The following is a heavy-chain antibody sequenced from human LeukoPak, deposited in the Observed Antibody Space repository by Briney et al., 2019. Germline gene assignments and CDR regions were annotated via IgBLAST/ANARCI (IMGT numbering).Heavy chain of an antibody. Sequence: SETLSLTCTVAGGSISSGSYSWSWIRQPAGKGLEWIGRISTSGSTNYNPSLKSRVTISVDTTKSQRSLKLTSVTAADTAVYYCARDYYDSSGYYDYWGQGTLVTVSS. CDR2: ISTSGST. CDR1: GGSISSGSYS. V-gene: IGHV4-61*02. CDR3: ARDYYDSSGYYDY. J-gene: IGHJ4*02. D-gene: IGHD3-22*01.